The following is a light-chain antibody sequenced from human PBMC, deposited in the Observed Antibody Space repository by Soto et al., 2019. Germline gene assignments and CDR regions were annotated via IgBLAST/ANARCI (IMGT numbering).Light chain of an antibody. J-gene: IGLJ3*02. CDR3: VLYMGSGIWV. V-gene: IGLV8-61*01. CDR2: NTN. CDR1: SGSVSANYY. Sequence: VVTQEASLSVSPGTTVTLTCGLSSGSVSANYYPSWYQQTPGQAPRTLIYNTNTRSSGVPDRFSGSILGNKAALTITGAQADDESDYYCVLYMGSGIWVFGGGTKLTVL.